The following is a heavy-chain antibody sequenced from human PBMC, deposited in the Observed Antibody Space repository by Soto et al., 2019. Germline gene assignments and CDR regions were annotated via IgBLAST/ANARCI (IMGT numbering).Heavy chain of an antibody. D-gene: IGHD5-12*01. CDR1: GDSVSSNSAA. CDR3: ARDKQLGGYSGYDFWPSQGYYMDV. Sequence: SQTLSLTCAISGDSVSSNSAAWNWIRQSPSRGLEWLGRTYYRSKWYNDYAVSVKSRITINPDTSKNQFSLQLNSVTPEATAVYYCARDKQLGGYSGYDFWPSQGYYMDVWGKGTTVTVSS. CDR2: TYYRSKWYN. J-gene: IGHJ6*03. V-gene: IGHV6-1*01.